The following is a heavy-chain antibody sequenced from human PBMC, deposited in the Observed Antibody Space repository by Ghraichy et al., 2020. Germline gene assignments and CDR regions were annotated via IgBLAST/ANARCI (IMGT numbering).Heavy chain of an antibody. CDR1: GFTFSSYA. CDR2: ISGSGGST. CDR3: ASQIAVANYFDY. Sequence: GGSLRLSCAASGFTFSSYAMSWVRQAPGKGLEWVSAISGSGGSTYYADSVKGRFTISRDNSKNTLYLQMNSLRAEDTAVYYCASQIAVANYFDYWGQGTLVTVSS. D-gene: IGHD6-19*01. V-gene: IGHV3-23*01. J-gene: IGHJ4*02.